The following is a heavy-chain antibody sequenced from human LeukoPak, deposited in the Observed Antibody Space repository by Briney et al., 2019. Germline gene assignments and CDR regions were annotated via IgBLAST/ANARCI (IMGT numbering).Heavy chain of an antibody. J-gene: IGHJ4*02. CDR3: VRIAAGYSGYDGGDY. CDR1: GGTFSSYA. CDR2: IIPIFGTA. V-gene: IGHV1-69*01. D-gene: IGHD5-12*01. Sequence: SVKVSCKASGGTFSSYAISWVRQAPGQGLEWMGGIIPIFGTANYAQKFQGRVTITADESTSTAYMELSSLRSEDTAVYYCVRIAAGYSGYDGGDYWGQGTLVTVSS.